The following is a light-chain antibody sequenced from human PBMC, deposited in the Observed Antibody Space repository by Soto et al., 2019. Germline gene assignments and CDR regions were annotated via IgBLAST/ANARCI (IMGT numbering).Light chain of an antibody. CDR3: HVWDSSSDHVV. CDR2: YDS. CDR1: NIGSKS. J-gene: IGLJ2*01. Sequence: SYELTQPPSVSVAPGKTARITCGGNNIGSKSVHWYQQKPGQAPVLVIYYDSDRPSGIPERFSGSNSGNTATLTISRVEAGDEADYYCHVWDSSSDHVVFGGGTKVTV. V-gene: IGLV3-21*04.